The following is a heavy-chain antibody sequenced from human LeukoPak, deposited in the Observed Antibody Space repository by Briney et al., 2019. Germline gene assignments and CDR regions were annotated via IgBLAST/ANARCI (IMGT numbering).Heavy chain of an antibody. V-gene: IGHV3-48*01. CDR1: GFSFSRYS. CDR3: AIRGYCTNGVCSWELRRGAFDI. D-gene: IGHD2-8*01. CDR2: ISSDGSTI. Sequence: GGSLRLSCTASGFSFSRYSMNWVRKAPGKGLEWISYISSDGSTIYYADSVKGRFTISRDNSKNTLYLQMNSLRAEDTAVYYCAIRGYCTNGVCSWELRRGAFDIWGQGTMVTVSS. J-gene: IGHJ3*02.